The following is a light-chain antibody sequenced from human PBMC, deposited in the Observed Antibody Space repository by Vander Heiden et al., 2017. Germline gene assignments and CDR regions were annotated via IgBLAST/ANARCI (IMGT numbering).Light chain of an antibody. CDR2: GTN. CDR1: TVAVTNGYY. J-gene: IGLJ2*01. Sequence: QTVVTQEPSLTVSPGGTVTLTCASSTVAVTNGYYPNWFQQKPGQAPRALIYGTNNKYSWTPARFSGSLLGGKAALTLSGVQPEDEADYYCLLYYGGTRVFGGGTKLTVL. CDR3: LLYYGGTRV. V-gene: IGLV7-43*01.